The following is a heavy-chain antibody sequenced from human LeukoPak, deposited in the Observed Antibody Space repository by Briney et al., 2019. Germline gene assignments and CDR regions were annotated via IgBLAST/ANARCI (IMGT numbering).Heavy chain of an antibody. CDR3: ARGHCSGGSCYYGMDV. Sequence: SVKVSCKASGGTFSSYAISWVRQAPGQGLEWMGRIIPILGIANYAQKFQGRVTITADKSTSTAYMGLSSLRSEDTAVYYCARGHCSGGSCYYGMDVWGQGTTVTVS. J-gene: IGHJ6*02. V-gene: IGHV1-69*04. CDR2: IIPILGIA. D-gene: IGHD2-15*01. CDR1: GGTFSSYA.